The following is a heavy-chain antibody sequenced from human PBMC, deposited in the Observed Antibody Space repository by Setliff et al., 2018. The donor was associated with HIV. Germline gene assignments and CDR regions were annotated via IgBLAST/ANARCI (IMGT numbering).Heavy chain of an antibody. J-gene: IGHJ4*02. V-gene: IGHV3-7*03. CDR1: GFTFNNYW. CDR2: INQDGSEK. CDR3: ASLAG. Sequence: PWGSLRLSCAASGFTFNNYWMAWVRQAPGKGLEWVGNINQDGSEKNYVDSVMGRFTISRDNAKNSLFLQMNSLRVDDTALYYCASLAGWGQGTLVTVSS.